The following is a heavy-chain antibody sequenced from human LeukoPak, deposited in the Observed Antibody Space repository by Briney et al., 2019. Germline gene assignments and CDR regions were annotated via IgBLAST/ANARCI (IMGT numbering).Heavy chain of an antibody. D-gene: IGHD2-15*01. CDR1: GFTFNRYG. CDR3: ARGIEADDY. Sequence: GGSLRLSCAASGFTFNRYGMSWARQAPGKGLEWVSVIPSNGGNTYYADSVKRRFTISRDNSKNTLYLQMNSLRAEDTAVYYCARGIEADDYWGQGTLVTVSS. J-gene: IGHJ4*02. V-gene: IGHV3-23*01. CDR2: IPSNGGNT.